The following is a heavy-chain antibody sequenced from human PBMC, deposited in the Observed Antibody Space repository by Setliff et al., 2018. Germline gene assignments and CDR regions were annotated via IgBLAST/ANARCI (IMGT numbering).Heavy chain of an antibody. CDR3: TFARDGYDVFDI. D-gene: IGHD5-18*01. CDR1: GFTFSGSA. CDR2: IRGRTDNYAT. Sequence: HPGGSLRLSCAASGFTFSGSAVHWVRQASVKGLEWIGRIRGRTDNYATAYAASVRGRFTISRDESKNTAYLQMHSLKTEDTAVYYCTFARDGYDVFDIWGQGTMVTVSS. J-gene: IGHJ3*02. V-gene: IGHV3-73*01.